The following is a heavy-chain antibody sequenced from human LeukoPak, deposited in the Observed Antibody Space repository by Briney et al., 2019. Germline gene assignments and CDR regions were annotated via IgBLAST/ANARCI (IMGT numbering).Heavy chain of an antibody. CDR2: IYYSGST. CDR3: ASSIGYSSGWPNDY. V-gene: IGHV4-39*07. CDR1: GGSISSSSYY. D-gene: IGHD6-19*01. Sequence: SETLSLTCTVSGGSISSSSYYWGWIRQPPGEGLEWIGSIYYSGSTYYNPSLKSRVTISVDTSKNQFSLKLSSVTAADTAVYYCASSIGYSSGWPNDYWGQGTLVTVSS. J-gene: IGHJ4*02.